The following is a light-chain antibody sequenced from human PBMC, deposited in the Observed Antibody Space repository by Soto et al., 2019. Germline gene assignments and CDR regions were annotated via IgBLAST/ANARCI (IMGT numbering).Light chain of an antibody. CDR3: SSSTTAYTVV. V-gene: IGLV2-14*01. CDR2: EVA. CDR1: NNDVGAYNY. Sequence: QSALTQPASVSGSPGQSITISCSGSNNDVGAYNYVSWYQQHPGKAPRLMIYEVANRPSGVSNRFSASKSHNTASLTISGLQAEDEADYYCSSSTTAYTVVFGSGTKLTVL. J-gene: IGLJ1*01.